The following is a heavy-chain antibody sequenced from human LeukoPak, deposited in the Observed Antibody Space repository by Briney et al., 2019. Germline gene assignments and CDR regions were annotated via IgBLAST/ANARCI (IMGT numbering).Heavy chain of an antibody. Sequence: SQSLSLTRTVSGGSISSYYWTWIRQPPGKGLEWIGYSSYSGSTDYDPSLKSRVIISVDTSKKQFSLKLSSVTAADTAVYYCAAQYYYGPGSYYDAEYFQHWGQGILVTVSS. CDR3: AAQYYYGPGSYYDAEYFQH. CDR1: GGSISSYY. J-gene: IGHJ1*01. V-gene: IGHV4-59*03. D-gene: IGHD3-10*01. CDR2: SSYSGST.